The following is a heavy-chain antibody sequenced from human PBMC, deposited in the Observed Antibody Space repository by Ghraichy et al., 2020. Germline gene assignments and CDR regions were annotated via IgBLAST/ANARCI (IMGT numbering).Heavy chain of an antibody. CDR2: IKSKTDGGTT. Sequence: GGSLRLSCAASGFTFSNAWMSWVRQAPGKGLEWVGRIKSKTDGGTTDYAAPVKGRFTISRDDSKNTLYLQMNSLKTEDTAVYYCTTDEYYYGSGSYYNEIYWGQGTLVTVSS. V-gene: IGHV3-15*01. CDR1: GFTFSNAW. J-gene: IGHJ4*02. CDR3: TTDEYYYGSGSYYNEIY. D-gene: IGHD3-10*01.